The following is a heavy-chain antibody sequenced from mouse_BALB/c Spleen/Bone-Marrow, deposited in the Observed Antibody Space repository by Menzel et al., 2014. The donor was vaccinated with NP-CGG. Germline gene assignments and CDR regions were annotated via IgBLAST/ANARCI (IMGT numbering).Heavy chain of an antibody. D-gene: IGHD2-3*01. Sequence: QVQLQQSGPGLVQPSQSLSITCTVSGFSLSSYGVHWVRQSPGKGLEWLGVIWRGGSTDYNAAFMSRLSITKDNSKSQVFFKMNSLQADDTAIYYCAKNSYDIYYYAIDYWGQGTSVTVSS. J-gene: IGHJ4*01. CDR2: IWRGGST. CDR3: AKNSYDIYYYAIDY. CDR1: GFSLSSYG. V-gene: IGHV2-5*01.